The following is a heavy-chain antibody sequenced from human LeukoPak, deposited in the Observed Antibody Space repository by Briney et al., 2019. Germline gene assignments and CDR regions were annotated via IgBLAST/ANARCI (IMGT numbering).Heavy chain of an antibody. J-gene: IGHJ6*03. CDR3: ARHTAMGYYYMDV. CDR1: GFTFSSYW. D-gene: IGHD5-18*01. V-gene: IGHV3-74*01. Sequence: GALRLSCAASGFTFSSYWMHWVRQAPGKGLVWVSRINSDGSSTSYADSVKGRFTISRDNAKNTLYLQMNSLRAEDTAVYYCARHTAMGYYYMDVWGKGTTVTVSS. CDR2: INSDGSST.